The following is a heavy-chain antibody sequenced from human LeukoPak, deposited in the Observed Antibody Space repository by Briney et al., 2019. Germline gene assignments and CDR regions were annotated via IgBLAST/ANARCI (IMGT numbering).Heavy chain of an antibody. CDR3: ASGYDYPTSY. V-gene: IGHV3-23*01. Sequence: GGSLRLSCAASGFTFSSYAMSWVRQAPGKGLEWVSAISSSGGSTYYADSVKGRFTISRDNSKNTLYLQMNSLRAEDTAVYYCASGYDYPTSYWGQGTLVTVSS. CDR2: ISSSGGST. J-gene: IGHJ4*02. CDR1: GFTFSSYA. D-gene: IGHD5-12*01.